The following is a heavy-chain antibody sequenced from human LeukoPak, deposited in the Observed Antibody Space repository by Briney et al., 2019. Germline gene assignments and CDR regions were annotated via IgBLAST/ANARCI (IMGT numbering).Heavy chain of an antibody. CDR3: ARHVKEWLLSFGWFDP. V-gene: IGHV4-59*01. CDR1: GGSIRSYY. D-gene: IGHD3-3*01. Sequence: SETLSLTCSVSGGSIRSYYYNWIRQPPGKGLEWIGYVSYSGSTKYNPSLNSRVTLSVDTSKNQLSLRLSSVTAADTALYYCARHVKEWLLSFGWFDPWGQGTLVTVSS. J-gene: IGHJ5*02. CDR2: VSYSGST.